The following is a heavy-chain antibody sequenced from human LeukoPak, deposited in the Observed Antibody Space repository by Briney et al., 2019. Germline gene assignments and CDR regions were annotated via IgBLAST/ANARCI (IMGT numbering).Heavy chain of an antibody. CDR2: IYYSGST. CDR3: ARPRSSGWYGAFDI. V-gene: IGHV4-39*01. Sequence: SETLSLTCTVSGDSISSSGYYWGWIRQPPGKGLEWIGSIYYSGSTFYSPSLKSRVTVSVDTSKNQFSLKLSSVTAADTAVYYCARPRSSGWYGAFDIWGQGTMVTVSS. J-gene: IGHJ3*02. CDR1: GDSISSSGYY. D-gene: IGHD6-19*01.